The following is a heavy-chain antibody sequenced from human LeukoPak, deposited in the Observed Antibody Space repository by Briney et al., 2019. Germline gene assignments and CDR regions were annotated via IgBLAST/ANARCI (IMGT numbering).Heavy chain of an antibody. Sequence: GGSLRLSCGVSGFTFSSYDMHWVRQATGKGLEWVSAIDTAADTYYPGSVKGRFTISRENAKNSLYLQMNSLRAGDTAVYYCARVGNDSHSSYFDYWGQGTLVTVSS. J-gene: IGHJ4*02. CDR3: ARVGNDSHSSYFDY. V-gene: IGHV3-13*01. CDR2: IDTAADT. CDR1: GFTFSSYD. D-gene: IGHD3-22*01.